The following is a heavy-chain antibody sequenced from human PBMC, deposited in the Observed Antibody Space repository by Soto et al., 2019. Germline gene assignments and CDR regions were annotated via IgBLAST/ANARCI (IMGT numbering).Heavy chain of an antibody. Sequence: PSETLSLTCDVSGCSIDNSHSFWGWVRQPPGKGLEFIGSVYYSGGAYYNPSLKSRVTTSLDKSENQFSLKVTSLTAADTAVYYCASRDPGTSVDYWGQGTLVTVSS. V-gene: IGHV4-39*07. D-gene: IGHD1-7*01. CDR2: VYYSGGA. CDR3: ASRDPGTSVDY. J-gene: IGHJ4*02. CDR1: GCSIDNSHSF.